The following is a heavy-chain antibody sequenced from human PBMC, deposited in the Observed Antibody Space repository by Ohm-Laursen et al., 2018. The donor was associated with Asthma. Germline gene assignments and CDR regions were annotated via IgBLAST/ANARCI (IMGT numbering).Heavy chain of an antibody. D-gene: IGHD1-26*01. CDR2: ISYDGSNK. CDR1: GFTFSSYG. Sequence: SLRLSCTASGFTFSSYGMHWVRQAPGKGLEWVAVISYDGSNKYYADSVKGRFTISRDNAKNSLYLQMNSLRAEDTAVYYCARGVRVGATDFDIWGQGTMVTVSS. J-gene: IGHJ3*02. V-gene: IGHV3-30*03. CDR3: ARGVRVGATDFDI.